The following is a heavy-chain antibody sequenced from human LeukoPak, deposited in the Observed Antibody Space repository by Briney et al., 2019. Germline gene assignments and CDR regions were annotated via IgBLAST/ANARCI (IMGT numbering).Heavy chain of an antibody. CDR2: IRSEGSAK. D-gene: IGHD6-6*01. Sequence: GGSLRLSCTASGLNLDVYHMSWHRQAPGKGLEWVSDIRSEGSAKSYADSVKGRFTISRDNAKNSLYLQMNSLRAEDTAVYYCARGYSTSSGFRFDYWGQGTLVTVSS. J-gene: IGHJ4*02. V-gene: IGHV3-11*04. CDR3: ARGYSTSSGFRFDY. CDR1: GLNLDVYH.